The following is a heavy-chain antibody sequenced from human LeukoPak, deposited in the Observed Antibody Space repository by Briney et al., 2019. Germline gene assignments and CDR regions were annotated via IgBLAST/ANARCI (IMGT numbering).Heavy chain of an antibody. J-gene: IGHJ4*02. V-gene: IGHV1-46*01. D-gene: IGHD4-17*01. CDR3: ARGGYGDRIDY. CDR1: GGTFSSYV. CDR2: INPSGGST. Sequence: ASVKVSCKASGGTFSSYVISWVRQAPGQGLEWMGIINPSGGSTSYAQKFQGRVTMTRDTSTSTVYMELSRLRSEDTAVYYCARGGYGDRIDYWGQGTLVSVSS.